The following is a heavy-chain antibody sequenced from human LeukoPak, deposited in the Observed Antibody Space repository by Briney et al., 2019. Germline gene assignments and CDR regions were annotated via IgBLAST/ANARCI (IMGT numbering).Heavy chain of an antibody. V-gene: IGHV1-69*13. CDR3: ARSHSRVAATSGPRYYYYGMDV. Sequence: ASVKVSCKASGGTFSSYAISWVRQAPGQGLEWMGGIIPIFGTANYAQKFQGRVTITADESTSTAYMELSSPRSEDTAVYYCARSHSRVAATSGPRYYYYGMDVWGKGTTVTVSS. CDR1: GGTFSSYA. D-gene: IGHD2-15*01. CDR2: IIPIFGTA. J-gene: IGHJ6*04.